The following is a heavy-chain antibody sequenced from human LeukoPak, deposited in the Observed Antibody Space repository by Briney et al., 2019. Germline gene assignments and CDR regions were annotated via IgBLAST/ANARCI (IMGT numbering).Heavy chain of an antibody. Sequence: ASVKVSCKASGYTFTSYDINWVRQATGQGLAWMGWMNPNSGNTGYARKFQGRVTMTRNTSISTAYMELSSLRSEDTAVYYCARGFVWLQLLLDYWGQGTLVTVSS. CDR2: MNPNSGNT. V-gene: IGHV1-8*01. J-gene: IGHJ4*02. CDR1: GYTFTSYD. D-gene: IGHD5-24*01. CDR3: ARGFVWLQLLLDY.